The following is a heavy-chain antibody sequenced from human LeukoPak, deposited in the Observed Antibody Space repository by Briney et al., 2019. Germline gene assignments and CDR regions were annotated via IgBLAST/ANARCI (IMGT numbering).Heavy chain of an antibody. CDR3: AKDPGASVSGFYMDV. V-gene: IGHV3-30*02. CDR1: GFTFRNYV. CDR2: IWSDGNNR. D-gene: IGHD2-8*02. J-gene: IGHJ6*03. Sequence: PGGSLRLSCAASGFTFRNYVMHWVRQATGKGLERVSFIWSDGNNRFYADSVKGRFTISRDNSKNMLYLQMDTLRAEDTALYYCAKDPGASVSGFYMDVWGKGTTVIVSS.